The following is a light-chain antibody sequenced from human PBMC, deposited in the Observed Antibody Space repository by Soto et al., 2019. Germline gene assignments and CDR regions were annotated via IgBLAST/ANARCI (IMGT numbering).Light chain of an antibody. V-gene: IGKV3-15*01. CDR3: QQYNDWPLT. CDR2: GAS. J-gene: IGKJ4*01. CDR1: QSINNN. Sequence: EIVMTQSPATLSVSPGERATLSGRASQSINNNLAWYQQKLGQGPRLLIYGASSRATGIPARFSGSGSGTGFTLTISSLQSEDFAIYYCQQYNDWPLTFGGGTKVEIK.